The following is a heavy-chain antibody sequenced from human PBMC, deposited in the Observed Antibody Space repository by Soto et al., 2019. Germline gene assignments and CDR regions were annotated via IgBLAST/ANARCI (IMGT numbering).Heavy chain of an antibody. Sequence: GGSLRLSCAASGFTFSDYYMSWIRQAPGKGLEWVSYISSRGSTIYYAESVKGRFTISRDNAKNSLYLQMNSLRAEDTAVYYCARASSSGYYPYFDYWGQGTLVTVSP. V-gene: IGHV3-11*01. CDR2: ISSRGSTI. CDR3: ARASSSGYYPYFDY. J-gene: IGHJ4*02. CDR1: GFTFSDYY. D-gene: IGHD3-22*01.